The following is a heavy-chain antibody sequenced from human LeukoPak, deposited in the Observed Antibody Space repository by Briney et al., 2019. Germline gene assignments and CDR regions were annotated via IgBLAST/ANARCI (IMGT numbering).Heavy chain of an antibody. CDR3: ARAWGLDSSAPGYFDY. CDR2: INPNSGGT. Sequence: ASVKVSCKASGYTFTGYYMHWVRQAPGQGLEWMGWINPNSGGTNYAQKFQGRVTITTDESTSTAYMELSSLRSEDTAVYYCARAWGLDSSAPGYFDYWGQGTLVTVSS. V-gene: IGHV1-2*02. D-gene: IGHD3-22*01. J-gene: IGHJ4*02. CDR1: GYTFTGYY.